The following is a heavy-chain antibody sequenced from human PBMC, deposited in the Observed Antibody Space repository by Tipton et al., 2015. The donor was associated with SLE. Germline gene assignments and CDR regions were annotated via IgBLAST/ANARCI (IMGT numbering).Heavy chain of an antibody. V-gene: IGHV3-30*04. CDR1: GFTFSIYP. CDR3: AKVRSSGYYWAFPAFDS. CDR2: ISYDGNNK. J-gene: IGHJ4*02. D-gene: IGHD3-22*01. Sequence: SLRLSCAASGFTFSIYPMHWVRQAPGKGLEWVAAISYDGNNKYYADSVKGRFTISRDTSKNTLYLQMNSLRADDMAIYYCAKVRSSGYYWAFPAFDSWGEGNLFTASS.